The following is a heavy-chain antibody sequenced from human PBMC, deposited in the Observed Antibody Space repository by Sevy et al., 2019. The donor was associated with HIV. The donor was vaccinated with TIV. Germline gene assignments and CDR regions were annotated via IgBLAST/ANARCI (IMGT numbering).Heavy chain of an antibody. J-gene: IGHJ4*02. D-gene: IGHD5-18*01. CDR2: ISGSGGST. V-gene: IGHV3-23*01. CDR1: GFTFSSYA. Sequence: GGSLRLSCAASGFTFSSYAMSWVRQAPGKGLEWVSAISGSGGSTYYADSVQGGFTISRDNSKNTLYLQMNSLRAEDTAVYYCAKAGGIQLTHLVYTESAYWGQGTLVTDSS. CDR3: AKAGGIQLTHLVYTESAY.